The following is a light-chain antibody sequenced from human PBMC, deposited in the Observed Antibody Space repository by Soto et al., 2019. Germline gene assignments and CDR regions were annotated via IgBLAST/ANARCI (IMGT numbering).Light chain of an antibody. CDR1: SGDVGSYNR. CDR3: SLYTTGSTV. J-gene: IGLJ2*01. V-gene: IGLV2-18*01. CDR2: EVS. Sequence: QSALTQPPSVSGSPGQSVTISCTGTSGDVGSYNRVSWYQQPPGTAPKLMIYEVSHRPSGVPDRFSGSKSGNTASLTISGLQPEDEADYYCSLYTTGSTVFGGGTKLTVL.